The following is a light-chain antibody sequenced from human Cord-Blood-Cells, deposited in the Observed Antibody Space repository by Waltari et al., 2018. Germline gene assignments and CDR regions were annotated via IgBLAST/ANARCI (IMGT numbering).Light chain of an antibody. CDR2: EGS. CDR3: CSYAGSSTYYV. J-gene: IGLJ1*01. CDR1: SSDVGSYNL. Sequence: QSALTQPASVSGSTGQSITIPCTGTSSDVGSYNLFSWYQQHPGKPPKLMIYEGSKLPSGVSNRFSGSKSGNTASLTISGLQAEDEADYYCCSYAGSSTYYVFGTGTKVTVL. V-gene: IGLV2-23*01.